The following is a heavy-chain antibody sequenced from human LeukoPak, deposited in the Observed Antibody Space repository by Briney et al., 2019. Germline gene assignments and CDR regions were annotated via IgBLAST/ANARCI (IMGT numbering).Heavy chain of an antibody. CDR3: ARQYSGYDNPAFDI. V-gene: IGHV1-2*02. D-gene: IGHD5-12*01. J-gene: IGHJ3*02. CDR1: GYTFTSYG. CDR2: INPNSGGT. Sequence: ASVKVSCKASGYTFTSYGISWVRQAPGQGLEWMGWINPNSGGTNYAQKFQGRVTMTRDTSISTAYMELSRLRSDDTAVYYCARQYSGYDNPAFDIWGQGTMVTVSS.